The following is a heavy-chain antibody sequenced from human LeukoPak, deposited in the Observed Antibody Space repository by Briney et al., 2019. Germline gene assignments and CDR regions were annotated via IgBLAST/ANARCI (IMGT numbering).Heavy chain of an antibody. CDR1: GFSFSTHS. Sequence: GGSLRLSCAASGFSFSTHSMNWVRQAPGRGLEWISFINLDGTDIHYGESVKGRFTISRDNAKNSLYLQMHTLRAEDTAVYYCAGDGVGVLPGDAFDIWSQGTMVTVSS. J-gene: IGHJ3*02. CDR2: INLDGTDI. CDR3: AGDGVGVLPGDAFDI. D-gene: IGHD1-26*01. V-gene: IGHV3-21*05.